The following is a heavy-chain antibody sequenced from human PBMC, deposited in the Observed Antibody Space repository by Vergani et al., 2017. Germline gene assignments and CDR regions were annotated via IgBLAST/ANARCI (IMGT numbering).Heavy chain of an antibody. CDR3: SRGRGYSFGYSDY. Sequence: EVQLVESGGGVVPPGRSLRLSCAASGFSLGDYAMTWVRQAPGKGLEWVAFIRNKAYGGTTEYAASVKGRFTIYRDDSKRLAYLQLSGLKTVDTAVYFCSRGRGYSFGYSDYWGQGTLVTVSS. V-gene: IGHV3-49*04. J-gene: IGHJ4*02. D-gene: IGHD5-18*01. CDR1: GFSLGDYA. CDR2: IRNKAYGGTT.